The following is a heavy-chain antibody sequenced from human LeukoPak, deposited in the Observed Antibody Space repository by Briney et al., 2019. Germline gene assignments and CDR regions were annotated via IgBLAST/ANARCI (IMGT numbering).Heavy chain of an antibody. V-gene: IGHV1-3*03. CDR1: GFTFTSYG. D-gene: IGHD3/OR15-3a*01. CDR3: ARVGLIPY. J-gene: IGHJ4*02. CDR2: INAGNGNA. Sequence: ASVKVSCKASGFTFTSYGMHWVRQAPGQRLEWMAWINAGNGNAKYSQEFQGRVTITRDTSASTAYMELSSLRSEDTAVYYCARVGLIPYWGQGTLVTVPS.